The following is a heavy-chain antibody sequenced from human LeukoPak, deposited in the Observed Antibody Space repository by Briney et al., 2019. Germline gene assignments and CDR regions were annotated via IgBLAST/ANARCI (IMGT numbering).Heavy chain of an antibody. J-gene: IGHJ5*02. CDR2: INHSGST. CDR1: GGSFSGYY. D-gene: IGHD6-19*01. Sequence: SETLSLTCAVYGGSFSGYYWSWIRQPPGKGLEWIGEINHSGSTNYNPSLKSRVTISVDTSKNQFSLKLSSVTAADTAVYYCARGGSSGWYVRDWFDPWSQGTLVTVSS. CDR3: ARGGSSGWYVRDWFDP. V-gene: IGHV4-34*01.